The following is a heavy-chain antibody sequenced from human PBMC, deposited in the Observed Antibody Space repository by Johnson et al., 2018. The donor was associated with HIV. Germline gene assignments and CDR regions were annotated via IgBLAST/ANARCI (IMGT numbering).Heavy chain of an antibody. V-gene: IGHV3-20*04. D-gene: IGHD4-23*01. CDR2: INWNGGST. Sequence: VQLVESGGGVVGPGGSLRRACEASGVTLDGYGMSRVRQAPGKGLEWVSGINWNGGSTGYADSVKGRFTISRDNAKNSLYLQMNSLRAEDTALYYCARHFPYRVVTPRGAFDIWGQGTMVTVSS. CDR1: GVTLDGYG. J-gene: IGHJ3*02. CDR3: ARHFPYRVVTPRGAFDI.